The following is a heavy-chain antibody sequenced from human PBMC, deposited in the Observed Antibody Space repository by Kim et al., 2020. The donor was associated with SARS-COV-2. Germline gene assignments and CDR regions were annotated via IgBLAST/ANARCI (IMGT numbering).Heavy chain of an antibody. CDR3: ARQRGVGLLYYYYYGMDF. J-gene: IGHJ6*01. CDR1: GGYISSYY. CDR2: IYYSGST. Sequence: SETLSLTCTVSGGYISSYYWSWIRQPPGKGLEWIGYIYYSGSTNYNPSLKSRVTISVDTSKNQFSLKLSSVTAADTAVSYCARQRGVGLLYYYYYGMDF. D-gene: IGHD2-15*01. V-gene: IGHV4-59*08.